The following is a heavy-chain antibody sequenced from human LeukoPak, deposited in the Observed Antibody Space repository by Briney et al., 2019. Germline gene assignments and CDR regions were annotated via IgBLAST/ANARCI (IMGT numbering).Heavy chain of an antibody. Sequence: SGGSLRLSCAASGFTFSSYSMNWVRQAPGKGLEWVGRIKSKIDGGTTDYAAPVKGRFTISRGDSKNTLYLQMDSLKTEDTAVYYCTSRYSSSSYWGQGTLVTVSS. J-gene: IGHJ4*02. CDR1: GFTFSSYS. D-gene: IGHD2-2*01. CDR3: TSRYSSSSY. V-gene: IGHV3-15*01. CDR2: IKSKIDGGTT.